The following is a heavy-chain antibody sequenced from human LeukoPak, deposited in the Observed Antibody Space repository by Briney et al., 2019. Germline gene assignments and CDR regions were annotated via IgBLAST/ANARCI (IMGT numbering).Heavy chain of an antibody. V-gene: IGHV3-13*01. D-gene: IGHD3-22*01. CDR1: GFTFSSYD. Sequence: GGSLRLSCAASGFTFSSYDMHWVRQATGEGLEWVSAIGTAGDTYYPGSVKGRFTISRENAKNSLYLQMNNLRAGDTAVYYCARQSITMMVGDAFDIWGQGTMVTVSS. J-gene: IGHJ3*02. CDR2: IGTAGDT. CDR3: ARQSITMMVGDAFDI.